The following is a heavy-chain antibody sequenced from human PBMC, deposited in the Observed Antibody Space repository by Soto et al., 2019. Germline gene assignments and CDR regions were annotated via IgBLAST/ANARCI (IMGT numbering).Heavy chain of an antibody. J-gene: IGHJ6*02. CDR3: ARSLTYYYDSSGYWPSYYYYYGMDV. V-gene: IGHV1-69*13. CDR1: GGTFSSYA. D-gene: IGHD3-22*01. Sequence: ASVKVSCKASGGTFSSYAISWVRQAPGQGLEWMGGIIPIFGTANYAQKFQGRVTITADESTSTAYMELSSLRSEDTAVYYCARSLTYYYDSSGYWPSYYYYYGMDVWGQGTTVTVSS. CDR2: IIPIFGTA.